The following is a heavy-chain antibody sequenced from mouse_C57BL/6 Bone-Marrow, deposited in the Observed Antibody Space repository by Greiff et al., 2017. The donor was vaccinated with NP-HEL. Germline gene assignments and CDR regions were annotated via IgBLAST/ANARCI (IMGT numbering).Heavy chain of an antibody. CDR1: GYTFTEYT. D-gene: IGHD2-3*01. V-gene: IGHV1-62-2*01. CDR3: ARHGYDGYYFYYFDY. Sequence: VKLQESGAELVKPGASVKLSCKASGYTFTEYTIHWVKQRSGQGLEWIGWFYPGSGSIKYNEKFKDKATLTAYKSSSTVYMELSRLTSEDSAVYFCARHGYDGYYFYYFDYWGQGTTLTVSS. CDR2: FYPGSGSI. J-gene: IGHJ2*01.